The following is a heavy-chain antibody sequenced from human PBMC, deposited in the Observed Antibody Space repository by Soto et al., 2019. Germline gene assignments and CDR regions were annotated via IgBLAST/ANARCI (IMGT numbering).Heavy chain of an antibody. CDR1: GFTFTSSA. Sequence: GASVKVSCKASGFTFTSSAVQWVRQARGQRLEWIGWIVVGSGNTNYAQKFQERVTITRDMSTSTAYMELSSLRSEDTAVYYCAADPMATPNYYYGMDVWGQGTTVTVSS. D-gene: IGHD2-15*01. V-gene: IGHV1-58*01. CDR2: IVVGSGNT. CDR3: AADPMATPNYYYGMDV. J-gene: IGHJ6*02.